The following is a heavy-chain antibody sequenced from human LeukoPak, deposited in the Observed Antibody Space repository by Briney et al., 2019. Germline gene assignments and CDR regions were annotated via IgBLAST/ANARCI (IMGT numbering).Heavy chain of an antibody. J-gene: IGHJ4*02. Sequence: ASVKVSCKASGYTFTGYYMHWVRQAPGQGLEWMGWINPNSGGTNYAQKFQGRVTMTRDTSISTVYMELSRLRSDDTAVYYCARDNYPCGYSYGSDYWGQGTLVTVSS. CDR3: ARDNYPCGYSYGSDY. V-gene: IGHV1-2*02. CDR2: INPNSGGT. CDR1: GYTFTGYY. D-gene: IGHD5-18*01.